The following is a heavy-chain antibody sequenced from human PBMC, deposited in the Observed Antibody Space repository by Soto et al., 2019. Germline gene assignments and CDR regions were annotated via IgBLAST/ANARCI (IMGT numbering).Heavy chain of an antibody. V-gene: IGHV4-39*01. CDR1: GGSISSSSYY. D-gene: IGHD2-2*01. Sequence: QLQLQESGPGLVKPSETLSLTCTVSGGSISSSSYYWGWIRQPPGKGLEWIGSIYYSGSTYYNPSLKSRVTISVDTSKNQFSLKLSSVTAADTAVYYCARQYIVLVPAARPDAFDIWGQGTMVTVSS. CDR3: ARQYIVLVPAARPDAFDI. CDR2: IYYSGST. J-gene: IGHJ3*02.